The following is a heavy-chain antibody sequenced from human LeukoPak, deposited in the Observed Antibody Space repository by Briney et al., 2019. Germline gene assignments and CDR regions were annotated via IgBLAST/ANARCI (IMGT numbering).Heavy chain of an antibody. CDR3: ARAPYSDSSGEDAFDI. D-gene: IGHD3-22*01. CDR1: GGTFSSYA. J-gene: IGHJ3*02. Sequence: SVKVSCKASGGTFSSYAISWVRQAPGQGLEWMGGIIPIFGTANYAQKFQGRVTITADESTSTAYMELRSLRSDDTAVYYCARAPYSDSSGEDAFDIWGQGTMVTVSS. V-gene: IGHV1-69*13. CDR2: IIPIFGTA.